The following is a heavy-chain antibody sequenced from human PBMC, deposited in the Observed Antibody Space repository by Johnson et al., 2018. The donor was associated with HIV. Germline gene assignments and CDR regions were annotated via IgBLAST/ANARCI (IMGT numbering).Heavy chain of an antibody. V-gene: IGHV3-11*04. CDR2: IGRSGSTI. CDR3: ASWGILYDAFDI. CDR1: GFTFGNYN. Sequence: QVQLVESGGGVERPGGSLRLSCAASGFTFGNYNMRWIRQAPGKGLEWVSYIGRSGSTINSAHSVKGRFTISRDNAKNSLYLKMNSLRAEDTDVCYGASWGILYDAFDIWGQGTMVTVSS. J-gene: IGHJ3*02. D-gene: IGHD2-8*01.